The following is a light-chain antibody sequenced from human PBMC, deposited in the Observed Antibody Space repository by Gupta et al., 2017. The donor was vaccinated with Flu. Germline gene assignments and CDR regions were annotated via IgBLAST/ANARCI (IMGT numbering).Light chain of an antibody. CDR2: RNN. V-gene: IGLV1-47*01. J-gene: IGLJ3*02. CDR3: AAWDDSLSGRWV. Sequence: QSVLTQPPSASGTPGQRVTISCSGSSSNIGSNYVYWYLQLPGTAPKLLIYRNNQRPSGVPDRFSGSKSGTSASLAISGLRSEDEADYYCAAWDDSLSGRWVFGGGTKLTVL. CDR1: SSNIGSNY.